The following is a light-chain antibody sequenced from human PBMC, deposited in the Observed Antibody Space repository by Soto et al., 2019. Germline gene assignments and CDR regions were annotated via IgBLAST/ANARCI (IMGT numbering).Light chain of an antibody. Sequence: QSVLTQPASVSGTPGQSITIACTGTSSDVGGYNFVSWYQQHPGKAHKLMNYDDTIRPSGVSSRFSGSKSGNTASLTISGLQAEDEADYYCSSYTSSSTLVFGTGTKVTVL. V-gene: IGLV2-14*01. CDR1: SSDVGGYNF. J-gene: IGLJ1*01. CDR3: SSYTSSSTLV. CDR2: DDT.